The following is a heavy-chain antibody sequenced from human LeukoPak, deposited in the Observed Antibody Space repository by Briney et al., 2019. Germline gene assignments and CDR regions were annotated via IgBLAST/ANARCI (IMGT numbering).Heavy chain of an antibody. Sequence: SVKVSCEASGGTFSSYAISWVRQAPGQGLEWMGGIIPIFGTANYAQKLQGRVTITTDESTSTAYMELSSLRSEDTAVYYCVRDRSVAGTFWFDPWGQGTLVTVSS. CDR1: GGTFSSYA. D-gene: IGHD6-19*01. V-gene: IGHV1-69*05. CDR2: IIPIFGTA. CDR3: VRDRSVAGTFWFDP. J-gene: IGHJ5*02.